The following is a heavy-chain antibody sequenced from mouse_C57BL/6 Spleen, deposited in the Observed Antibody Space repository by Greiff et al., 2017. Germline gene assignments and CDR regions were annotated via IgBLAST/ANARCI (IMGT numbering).Heavy chain of an antibody. Sequence: QVQLQQSGAELMKPGASVKLSCKASGYTFTGSWIAWVKQRPGHGLEWIGEILPGSGSTNYNEKFTGKATFTADTSSNTAYLQLSSLTTEDSAIYYCARYSDYERGAWFAYWGQGTLVTVSA. V-gene: IGHV1-9*01. J-gene: IGHJ3*01. D-gene: IGHD2-4*01. CDR1: GYTFTGSW. CDR3: ARYSDYERGAWFAY. CDR2: ILPGSGST.